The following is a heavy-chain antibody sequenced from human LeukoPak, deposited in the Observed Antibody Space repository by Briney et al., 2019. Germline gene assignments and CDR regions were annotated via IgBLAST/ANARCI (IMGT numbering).Heavy chain of an antibody. CDR3: ARATTVAGTKDSGVAY. Sequence: PGGSLRLSCAASGFTFSSYTMNWVRQAPGQGLEWVSSIDRTSSLIYYADSVRGRFTISRDNAKNSLYLQMNSLKGEDTAVYYCARATTVAGTKDSGVAYCGQGTLVTVSS. J-gene: IGHJ4*02. CDR2: IDRTSSLI. D-gene: IGHD6-19*01. V-gene: IGHV3-21*01. CDR1: GFTFSSYT.